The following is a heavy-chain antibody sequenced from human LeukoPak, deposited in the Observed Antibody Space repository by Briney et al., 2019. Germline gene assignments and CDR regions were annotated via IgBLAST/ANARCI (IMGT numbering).Heavy chain of an antibody. CDR1: GFTFSSYG. CDR2: IRYAGSNK. J-gene: IGHJ4*02. V-gene: IGHV3-30*02. Sequence: PGGSLRPSCAASGFTFSSYGMHWVRQAPGKGLEWVAFIRYAGSNKYYADSVKGRFTISRDNSKNTLYLQMNSLRAEDTAVYYCAKEAGDFDYWGQGTLVTVSS. D-gene: IGHD1-14*01. CDR3: AKEAGDFDY.